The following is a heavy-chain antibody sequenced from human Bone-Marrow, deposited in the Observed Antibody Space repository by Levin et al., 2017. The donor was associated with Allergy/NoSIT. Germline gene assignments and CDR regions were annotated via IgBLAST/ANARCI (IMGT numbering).Heavy chain of an antibody. V-gene: IGHV3-21*01. D-gene: IGHD6-6*01. CDR3: TRDDGAYSSSSGFDY. J-gene: IGHJ4*02. Sequence: SGGSLRLSCAASGFTFSSYTMNWVRQAPGKGLEWVSSISTSSSYMYYADSVKGRFTISRDNAKNSLYLQMNSLRAQDTAIYYCTRDDGAYSSSSGFDYWGQGTLVSVSS. CDR2: ISTSSSYM. CDR1: GFTFSSYT.